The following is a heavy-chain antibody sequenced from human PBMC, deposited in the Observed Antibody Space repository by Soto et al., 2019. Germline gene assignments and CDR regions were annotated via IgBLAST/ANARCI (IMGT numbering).Heavy chain of an antibody. J-gene: IGHJ4*02. Sequence: PGGSLRHSCERSGFTFSDYYIPSIHRAPGKGLVWVSRIASDGSSTSYADSVKGRFTIFRDNTKNTLYLQMNSLRAEDTAVYYCARAVGAARPDYWGQGILVTVSS. CDR1: GFTFSDYY. V-gene: IGHV3-74*01. D-gene: IGHD6-6*01. CDR3: ARAVGAARPDY. CDR2: IASDGSST.